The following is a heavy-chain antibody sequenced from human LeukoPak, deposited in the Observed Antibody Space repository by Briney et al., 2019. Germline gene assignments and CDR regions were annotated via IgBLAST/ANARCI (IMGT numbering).Heavy chain of an antibody. CDR1: GGTFSSYT. Sequence: KPGSSGKVSCKASGGTFSSYTISWVRQAPGQGLELMGRIIPILGIANYAQKFQGRVTITADKSTSTAYMELSSLRSEDTAVYYCAREFDFWSGYLDYWGQGTLVTVSS. D-gene: IGHD3-3*01. J-gene: IGHJ4*02. V-gene: IGHV1-69*04. CDR3: AREFDFWSGYLDY. CDR2: IIPILGIA.